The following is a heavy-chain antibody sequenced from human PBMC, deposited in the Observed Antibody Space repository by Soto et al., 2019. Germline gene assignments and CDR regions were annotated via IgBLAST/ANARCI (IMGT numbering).Heavy chain of an antibody. J-gene: IGHJ4*02. V-gene: IGHV1-8*01. CDR2: MSPQRGNT. Sequence: ASVKVSCKTSGYSFTSLDINWVRQATGQGPEWMGWMSPQRGNTGYAQKFQGTVTMTWDISISTAYMELNSLTSEDTAVYYCARGITAGYDYWGQGTLVTVSS. D-gene: IGHD3-16*01. CDR3: ARGITAGYDY. CDR1: GYSFTSLD.